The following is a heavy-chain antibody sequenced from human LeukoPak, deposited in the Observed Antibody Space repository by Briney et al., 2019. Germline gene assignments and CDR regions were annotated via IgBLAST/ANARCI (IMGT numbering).Heavy chain of an antibody. CDR2: IYYSGSA. J-gene: IGHJ3*01. CDR1: GGSISSGDYF. V-gene: IGHV4-30-4*08. D-gene: IGHD3-22*01. Sequence: PSQTLSLTCTVSGGSISSGDYFWSWIRQSPGKGLEWIGYIYYSGSAHYNSSLKSRVTMSVDTSKNQFSLKLSPVTAADTAVYYCARDPHYHDRSGSFVWGQGTMVTVSS. CDR3: ARDPHYHDRSGSFV.